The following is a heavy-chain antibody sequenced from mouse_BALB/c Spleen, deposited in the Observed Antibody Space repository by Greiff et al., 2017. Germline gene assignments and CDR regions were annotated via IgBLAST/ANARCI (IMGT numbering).Heavy chain of an antibody. D-gene: IGHD2-14*01. CDR1: GFTFSSYA. V-gene: IGHV5-9-4*01. J-gene: IGHJ3*01. Sequence: EVKVVASGGGLVKPGGSLKLSCAASGFTFSSYAMSWVRQSPEKRLEWVAEISSGGSYTYYPDTVTGRFTISRDNAKNTLYLEMSSLRSEDTAMYYCARDPPYYRYDAWFAYWGQGTLVTVSA. CDR3: ARDPPYYRYDAWFAY. CDR2: ISSGGSYT.